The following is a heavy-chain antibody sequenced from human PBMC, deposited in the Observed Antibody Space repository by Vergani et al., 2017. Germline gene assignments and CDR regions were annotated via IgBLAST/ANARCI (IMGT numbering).Heavy chain of an antibody. Sequence: EVQLLQSEGAVVQPGGSLRLSCVASGFTFSSHALSWVRQGHGQGLEWVSSIKNNGDSTHYADSVKGRFTISRDNSKNTLYLQMNSLRVEDTAVYYCAKISEGSIDYWGQGTLVTVSS. D-gene: IGHD2/OR15-2a*01. CDR2: IKNNGDST. J-gene: IGHJ4*02. V-gene: IGHV3-23*01. CDR3: AKISEGSIDY. CDR1: GFTFSSHA.